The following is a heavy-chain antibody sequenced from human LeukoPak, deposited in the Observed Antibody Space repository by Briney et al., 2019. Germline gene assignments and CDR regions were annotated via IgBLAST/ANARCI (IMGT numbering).Heavy chain of an antibody. CDR2: ISAYNGNT. Sequence: AASVKVSCKASGYTFTSYGISWVRQAPGQGLEWMGWISAYNGNTNYAQKLQGRVTITADKSTSTAYMELSSLRSEDTAVYYCARGGYGNYGMDVWGQGTTVTVSS. D-gene: IGHD6-13*01. CDR1: GYTFTSYG. J-gene: IGHJ6*02. CDR3: ARGGYGNYGMDV. V-gene: IGHV1-18*01.